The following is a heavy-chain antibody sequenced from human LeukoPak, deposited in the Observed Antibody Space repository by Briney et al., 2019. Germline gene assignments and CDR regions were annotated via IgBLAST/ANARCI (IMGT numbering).Heavy chain of an antibody. CDR1: GYTFTNHG. CDR2: SSSNNDKT. V-gene: IGHV1-18*04. D-gene: IGHD6-19*01. CDR3: ARDDKSSWYPHPDF. J-gene: IGHJ4*02. Sequence: GASVKVSCKTSGYTFTNHGISWVRQAPGQGLEWMGWSSSNNDKTYYAQKIQDRVTMTTDTTTGTAFMELRRLRSDDTAVYYCARDDKSSWYPHPDFWGQGTLVTVSS.